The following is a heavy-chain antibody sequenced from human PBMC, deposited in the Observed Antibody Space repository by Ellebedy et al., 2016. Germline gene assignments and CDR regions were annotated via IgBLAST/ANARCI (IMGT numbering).Heavy chain of an antibody. CDR2: ISWNSGSI. V-gene: IGHV3-9*01. D-gene: IGHD4-11*01. J-gene: IGHJ6*03. CDR1: GFTFDDYA. Sequence: SLKISXAASGFTFDDYAMHWVRQAPGKGLEWVSGISWNSGSIGYADSVKGRFTISRDNAKNSLYLQMNSLRAEDTAVYYCAREVTVTTFYYYYYMDVWGKGTTVTVSS. CDR3: AREVTVTTFYYYYYMDV.